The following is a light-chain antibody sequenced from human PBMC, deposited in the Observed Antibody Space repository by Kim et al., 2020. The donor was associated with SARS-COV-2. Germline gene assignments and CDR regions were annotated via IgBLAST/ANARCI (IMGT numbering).Light chain of an antibody. J-gene: IGKJ5*01. CDR2: GAS. CDR1: QSVSSS. Sequence: EIVLTQSPGTLSLSPGERGTLSCRASQSVSSSLAWHQQKPGQTLRLLLYGASSRAAGVPDRFSGSGSGTDFTLTISRLEPEDFAVYYCQQYGTLITFGQGTRLEIK. CDR3: QQYGTLIT. V-gene: IGKV3-20*01.